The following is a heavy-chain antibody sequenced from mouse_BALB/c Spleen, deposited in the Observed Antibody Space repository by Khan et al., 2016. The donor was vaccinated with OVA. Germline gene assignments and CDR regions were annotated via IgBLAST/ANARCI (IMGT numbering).Heavy chain of an antibody. CDR2: INTHSGVP. Sequence: QIQLVQSGPELKKPGETVRISCKASGYTFTTAGMQWVQKMPGKGFKWIGWINTHSGVPKYAEDFKGRFAFSLDTSASTAYLQITNLTTEDTATYFCASGYGDGWYFDVWGAGTTVTVSA. CDR3: ASGYGDGWYFDV. J-gene: IGHJ1*01. CDR1: GYTFTTAG. D-gene: IGHD2-13*01. V-gene: IGHV9-4*02.